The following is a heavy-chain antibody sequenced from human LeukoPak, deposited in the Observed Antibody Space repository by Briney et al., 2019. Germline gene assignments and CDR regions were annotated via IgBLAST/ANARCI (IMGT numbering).Heavy chain of an antibody. CDR3: ARDHYYDSSGYLVSYYYYYYMDV. CDR1: GFTFSSYA. D-gene: IGHD3-22*01. J-gene: IGHJ6*03. V-gene: IGHV3-30*04. CDR2: ISYDGSNK. Sequence: QAGGSLRLSCAASGFTFSSYAMHWVRQAPGKGLEWVAVISYDGSNKYYADSVKGRFTISRDNSKNTLYLQMNSLRAEDTAVYYCARDHYYDSSGYLVSYYYYYYMDVWGKGTTVTVSS.